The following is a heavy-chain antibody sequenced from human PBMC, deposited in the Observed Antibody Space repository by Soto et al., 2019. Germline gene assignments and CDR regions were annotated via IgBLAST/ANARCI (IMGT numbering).Heavy chain of an antibody. CDR3: ARGVYCSGGSCYLGSRAHNYYYYYGMDV. Sequence: PSETLSLTCTVSGGSVSSGSYYWSWIRQPPGKGLEWIGYIYYSGSTNYNPSLKSRVTISVDTSKNQFSLKLSSVTAADTAVYYCARGVYCSGGSCYLGSRAHNYYYYYGMDVWGQGTTVTVSS. J-gene: IGHJ6*02. CDR1: GGSVSSGSYY. V-gene: IGHV4-61*01. D-gene: IGHD2-15*01. CDR2: IYYSGST.